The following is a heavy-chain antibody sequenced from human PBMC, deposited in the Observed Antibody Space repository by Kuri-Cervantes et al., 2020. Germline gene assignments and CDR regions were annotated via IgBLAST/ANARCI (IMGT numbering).Heavy chain of an antibody. CDR1: GFTFSTYA. CDR3: ARLYYDILTDVPDAFDI. D-gene: IGHD3-9*01. V-gene: IGHV3-23*01. Sequence: GESLKISCAASGFTFSTYAMTWVRQAPGKGLKWVSAVSGSGGSTYYADSVKGRFTISRDNAKNSLYLQMNSLRAEDTAVYYCARLYYDILTDVPDAFDIWGQGTMVTVSS. J-gene: IGHJ3*02. CDR2: VSGSGGST.